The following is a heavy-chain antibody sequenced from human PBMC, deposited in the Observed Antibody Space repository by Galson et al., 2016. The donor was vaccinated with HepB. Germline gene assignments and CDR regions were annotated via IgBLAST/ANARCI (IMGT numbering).Heavy chain of an antibody. V-gene: IGHV5-51*01. J-gene: IGHJ4*02. CDR3: ARQKDGYYVDY. D-gene: IGHD5-24*01. CDR2: IFSRDSDT. Sequence: QSGAEVKRPGESLKISCEGSGYSFSSYWIAWVRQMPGKGLEWMGVIFSRDSDTRYSPSLQGQVTFSADKSSDTVYLHWSGLKASDTAIYYCARQKDGYYVDYWGQGTPVTVSS. CDR1: GYSFSSYW.